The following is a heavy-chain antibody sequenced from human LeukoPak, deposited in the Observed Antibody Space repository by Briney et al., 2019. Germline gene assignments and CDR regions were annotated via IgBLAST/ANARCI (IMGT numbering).Heavy chain of an antibody. V-gene: IGHV3-66*02. D-gene: IGHD5-24*01. Sequence: GGSLRLSCAASGFTVSTNYMSWVRQAPGKGLEWASVIHSGGSTYYADSVKGRFTISRDNSKNTLHLQMNSLRAEDTAVYYCARDVDGRWFDPWGQGTLVTVSS. J-gene: IGHJ5*02. CDR1: GFTVSTNY. CDR2: IHSGGST. CDR3: ARDVDGRWFDP.